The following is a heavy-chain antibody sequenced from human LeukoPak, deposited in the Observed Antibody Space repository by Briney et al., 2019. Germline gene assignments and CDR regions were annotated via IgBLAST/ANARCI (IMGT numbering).Heavy chain of an antibody. V-gene: IGHV3-48*01. CDR3: ARDPARKGGTYYYYYYMDV. Sequence: PGGSLRLSCAASGFSFSSYSMNWVRQAPGKGLEWISYISSSSSTTYYADSVKGRFTISRDNAKNSLYLQVNSLRAEDTAVYYCARDPARKGGTYYYYYYMDVWGKGTTVTVSS. D-gene: IGHD2/OR15-2a*01. CDR2: ISSSSSTT. J-gene: IGHJ6*03. CDR1: GFSFSSYS.